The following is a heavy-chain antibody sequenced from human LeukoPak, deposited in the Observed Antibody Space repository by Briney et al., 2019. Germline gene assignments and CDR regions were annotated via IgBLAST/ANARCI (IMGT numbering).Heavy chain of an antibody. CDR1: GGSISSYY. V-gene: IGHV4-59*08. CDR2: IYYSGST. D-gene: IGHD3-10*01. CDR3: ARRYRVTMVRGVLDY. J-gene: IGHJ4*02. Sequence: SETLSLTCTVSGGSISSYYWSWIRQPPGKGLEWIGYIYYSGSTNYNPSLKSRVTISVDTSKNQFSLKLSSVTAADTAVYYCARRYRVTMVRGVLDYWGQGTLVTVSS.